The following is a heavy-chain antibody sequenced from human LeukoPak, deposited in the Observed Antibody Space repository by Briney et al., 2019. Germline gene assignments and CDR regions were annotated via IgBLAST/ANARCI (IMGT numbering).Heavy chain of an antibody. J-gene: IGHJ6*03. D-gene: IGHD6-13*01. Sequence: GGSLRLSCAASGFTFSTYWMTWVRQVPGKGLEWVAHINPDASEISYVDSVKGRFTISRDNGKNSLTLQVNSLRVEDTAVYYCARGESDSSSWYNYYYYYMDVWGKGTTVTISS. V-gene: IGHV3-7*01. CDR2: INPDASEI. CDR1: GFTFSTYW. CDR3: ARGESDSSSWYNYYYYYMDV.